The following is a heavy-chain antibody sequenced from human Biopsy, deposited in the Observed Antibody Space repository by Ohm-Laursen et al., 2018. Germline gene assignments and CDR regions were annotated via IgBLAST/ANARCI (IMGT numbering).Heavy chain of an antibody. CDR3: ARGDYFDSNGYFWFDP. CDR2: LFNSANT. V-gene: IGHV4-31*01. J-gene: IGHJ5*02. D-gene: IGHD3-22*01. CDR1: DGSISSGGSY. Sequence: TLSLTCTVSDGSISSGGSYWSWIRQRPGKGLEWIGYLFNSANTYYNPSLKNLITISGDTSKNQFSLKLNSVTAADTAVYYCARGDYFDSNGYFWFDPWGQGTLVTVSS.